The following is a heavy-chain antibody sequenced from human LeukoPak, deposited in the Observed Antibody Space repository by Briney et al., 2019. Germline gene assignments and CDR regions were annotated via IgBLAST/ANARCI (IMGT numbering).Heavy chain of an antibody. Sequence: ASVKVSCKASGYTFTGYYMHWVRQAPGQGLEWVGRINPNSGGTNYAQKFQGRVTMTRDTSISTAYMELNRLRSDNTAVYYCARAGSLYCSGGSCFLYFDYWGQGTLVTVSS. CDR1: GYTFTGYY. V-gene: IGHV1-2*06. D-gene: IGHD2-15*01. CDR2: INPNSGGT. CDR3: ARAGSLYCSGGSCFLYFDY. J-gene: IGHJ4*02.